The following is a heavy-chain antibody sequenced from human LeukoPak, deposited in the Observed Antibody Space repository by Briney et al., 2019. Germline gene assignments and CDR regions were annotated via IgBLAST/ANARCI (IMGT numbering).Heavy chain of an antibody. CDR1: GYTFTCYY. J-gene: IGHJ2*01. CDR3: ARASSPYNWYFDL. Sequence: ASVKVSCKASGYTFTCYYMHWVRQAPGQGLEWMGWINPNSGGTNYAQKFQGRVTMTRDTSISTAYMELSRLRSDDTAVYYCARASSPYNWYFDLWGRGTLVTVSS. CDR2: INPNSGGT. D-gene: IGHD4-11*01. V-gene: IGHV1-2*02.